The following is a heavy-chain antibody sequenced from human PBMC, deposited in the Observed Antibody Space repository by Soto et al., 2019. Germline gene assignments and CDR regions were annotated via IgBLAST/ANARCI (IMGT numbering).Heavy chain of an antibody. Sequence: SETLSLTCTVSGRSISSSSYYWGWIRHPPGKGLESIGTFYDSGNTYHNPSLKSRVTISVDTSKHQFSLKLSSVTAADTAVYYCARRSSTGWYDYWGQGTLVTVS. D-gene: IGHD6-19*01. CDR3: ARRSSTGWYDY. CDR2: FYDSGNT. J-gene: IGHJ4*02. V-gene: IGHV4-39*01. CDR1: GRSISSSSYY.